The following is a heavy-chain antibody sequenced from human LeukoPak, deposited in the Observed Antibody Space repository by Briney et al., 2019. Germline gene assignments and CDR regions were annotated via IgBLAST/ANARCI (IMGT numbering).Heavy chain of an antibody. D-gene: IGHD3-16*02. CDR3: ATSLSSRDYYYYYYMDV. CDR1: GFTFSSYA. J-gene: IGHJ6*03. Sequence: PGGSLRLSCAASGFTFSSYAMSWVRQAPGKGLEWVSTINDNGGSTYYADSVKGRFTISRDNSKNTLYLQMNILRAEDTAVYYCATSLSSRDYYYYYYMDVWGKGTTVTVSS. CDR2: INDNGGST. V-gene: IGHV3-23*01.